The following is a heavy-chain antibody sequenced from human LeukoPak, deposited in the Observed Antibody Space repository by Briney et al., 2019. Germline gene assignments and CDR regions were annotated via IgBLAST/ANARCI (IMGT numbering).Heavy chain of an antibody. V-gene: IGHV4-4*07. CDR3: TRDNPGMTSTDT. CDR2: IYTSGST. CDR1: GGSISSYY. D-gene: IGHD1-1*01. Sequence: SETLSLTCTVSGGSISSYYWSWIRQPAGKGLEWIGRIYTSGSTNYNPSLKSRVSISADTSKNQFSLKLTSVTAADTAVYYCTRDNPGMTSTDTWGQGTLVTVSS. J-gene: IGHJ4*02.